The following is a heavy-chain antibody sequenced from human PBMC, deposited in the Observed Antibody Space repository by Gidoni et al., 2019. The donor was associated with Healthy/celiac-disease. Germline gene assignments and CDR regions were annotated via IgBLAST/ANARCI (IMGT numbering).Heavy chain of an antibody. V-gene: IGHV4-39*01. D-gene: IGHD2-15*01. J-gene: IGHJ4*02. CDR3: GGLVVAAISSDY. Sequence: QLQLQESCPGLVKPSETLSLTCTVSGGPISSSSYYWGWIRQPPGKGLEWIGSFYYSGSTYYNPSLKSRVTLSVDTSKNQFSLKLSSVTAADTAVYYCGGLVVAAISSDYWGQGTLVTVSS. CDR2: FYYSGST. CDR1: GGPISSSSYY.